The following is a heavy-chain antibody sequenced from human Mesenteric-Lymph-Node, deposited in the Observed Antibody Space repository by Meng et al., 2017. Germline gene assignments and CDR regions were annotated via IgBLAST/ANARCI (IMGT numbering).Heavy chain of an antibody. CDR3: ARFRSGHDVFDI. CDR2: ISPRTGGT. CDR1: GYTFTAYY. V-gene: IGHV1-2*06. J-gene: IGHJ3*02. Sequence: ASVKVSCKASGYTFTAYYIHWIRQAPEQGLEWMGRISPRTGGTVYAEIFKGRVTMTSDTSTNTAYMELDRLTFQDTALYLCARFRSGHDVFDIWGQGTMVTVSS. D-gene: IGHD6-19*01.